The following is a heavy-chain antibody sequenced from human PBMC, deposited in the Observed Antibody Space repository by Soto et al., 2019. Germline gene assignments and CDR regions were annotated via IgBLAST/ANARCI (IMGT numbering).Heavy chain of an antibody. CDR2: ISTGSGDT. CDR1: GYTFVSYA. D-gene: IGHD6-13*01. J-gene: IGHJ4*02. Sequence: ASVKVSCKASGYTFVSYALHWVRQAPGQRPEWMGWISTGSGDTKYSQKFQGRFTIARDTSASTAYMELNSLRYEDTAVYYCARSSSAFDYWGQGTLVTVSS. V-gene: IGHV1-3*04. CDR3: ARSSSAFDY.